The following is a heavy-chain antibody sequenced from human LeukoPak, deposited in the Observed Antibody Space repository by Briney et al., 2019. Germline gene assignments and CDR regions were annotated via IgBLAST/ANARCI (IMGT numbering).Heavy chain of an antibody. CDR1: GLNCSSYA. Sequence: SLRPSCAASGLNCSSYAMSWDRQAPGKGLEWVSAISGSGGSTYYADSVKGRFTISRDNSKNTLYLQMNSPRAEDTAVYYCAKELRTMVRGVIIPYFDYWGQGTLVTVSS. D-gene: IGHD3-10*01. V-gene: IGHV3-23*01. CDR3: AKELRTMVRGVIIPYFDY. CDR2: ISGSGGST. J-gene: IGHJ4*02.